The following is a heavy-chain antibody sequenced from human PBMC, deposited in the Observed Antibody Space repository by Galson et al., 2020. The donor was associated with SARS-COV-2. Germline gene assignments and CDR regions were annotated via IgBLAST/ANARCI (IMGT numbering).Heavy chain of an antibody. V-gene: IGHV4-39*07. CDR1: GCSISSSSYY. CDR3: ARSWDY. J-gene: IGHJ4*02. CDR2: IYYSGST. Sequence: SETLSLTFTVSGCSISSSSYYWGWIRQPPGKGLEWIGSIYYSGSTYYNPSLKSRVTISVDTSKNQFSPKLSSVTAADTAVYYCARSWDYWGQGTLVTVSS.